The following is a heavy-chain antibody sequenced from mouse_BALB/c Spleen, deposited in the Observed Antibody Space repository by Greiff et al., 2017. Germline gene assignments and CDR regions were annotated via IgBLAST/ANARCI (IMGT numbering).Heavy chain of an antibody. CDR1: GFTFSSYA. CDR2: ISSGGSYT. V-gene: IGHV5-9-4*01. J-gene: IGHJ4*01. D-gene: IGHD1-1*01. Sequence: EVKVVESGGGLVKPGGSLKLSCAASGFTFSSYAMSWVRQSPEKRLEWVAEISSGGSYTYYPDTVTGRFTISRDNAKNTLYLEMSSLRSEDTAMYYCAREGYYGSSSYYYAMDYWGQGTSVTVSS. CDR3: AREGYYGSSSYYYAMDY.